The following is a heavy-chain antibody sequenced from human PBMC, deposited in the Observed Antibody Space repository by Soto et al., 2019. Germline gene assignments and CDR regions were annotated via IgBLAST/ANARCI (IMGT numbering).Heavy chain of an antibody. CDR2: ISHSGRT. CDR1: GASLRSGSYY. Sequence: SETLSLTCTVSGASLRSGSYYWSWIRQPPEKGLEWIGYISHSGRTNYDPSLKSRLTMSVDTSQNQFSLQLNSVTAADTAVYYCSYGSSFDYWGQGTLVTSPQ. CDR3: SYGSSFDY. J-gene: IGHJ4*02. V-gene: IGHV4-61*01. D-gene: IGHD3-10*01.